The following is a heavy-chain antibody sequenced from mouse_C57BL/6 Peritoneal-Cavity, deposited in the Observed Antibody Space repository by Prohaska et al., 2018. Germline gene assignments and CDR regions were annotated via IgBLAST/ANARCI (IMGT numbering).Heavy chain of an antibody. J-gene: IGHJ4*01. CDR1: NCSSLG. Sequence: NCSSLGLNWVKQRPGQGLEWIGNINPSNGGTNYNEKFKSKATLTVDTSSSTAYMQLSSLTSEDSAVYYCARDGYYAMDYWGQGTSVTVSS. CDR2: INPSNGGT. CDR3: ARDGYYAMDY. V-gene: IGHV1-53*01. D-gene: IGHD2-3*01.